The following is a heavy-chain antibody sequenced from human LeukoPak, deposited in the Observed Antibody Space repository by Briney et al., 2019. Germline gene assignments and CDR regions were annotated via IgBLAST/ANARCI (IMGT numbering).Heavy chain of an antibody. V-gene: IGHV3-74*01. Sequence: PGGSLTLSCAASGVTLSNDWMHWVRQAPGKGLVWDSRINTDGSSTNYADSVTGRFTISRDNAKNTVYLQLNRLSGEDTAVYYCANGAFRLYYIDVWGKGTTVTVSS. D-gene: IGHD3-16*01. CDR1: GVTLSNDW. J-gene: IGHJ6*03. CDR2: INTDGSST. CDR3: ANGAFRLYYIDV.